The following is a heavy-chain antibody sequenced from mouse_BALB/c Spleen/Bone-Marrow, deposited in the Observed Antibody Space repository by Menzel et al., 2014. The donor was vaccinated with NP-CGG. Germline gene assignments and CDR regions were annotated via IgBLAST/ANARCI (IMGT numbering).Heavy chain of an antibody. CDR1: GFTFTDYY. Sequence: EVQGVESGGGLVRPGGSLRLSCATSGFTFTDYYMSWVRQPPGKALEWLGSIRNKSNGYTTEYSASVKGRFTISRDNSQSILYLQMNTLRAEDSATYYCARDYYGNIYAMDYWGQGTSVTVSS. J-gene: IGHJ4*01. CDR3: ARDYYGNIYAMDY. V-gene: IGHV7-3*02. CDR2: IRNKSNGYTT. D-gene: IGHD1-1*01.